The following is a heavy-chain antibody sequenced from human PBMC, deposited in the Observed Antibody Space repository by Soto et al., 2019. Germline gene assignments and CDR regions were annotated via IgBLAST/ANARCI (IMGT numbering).Heavy chain of an antibody. D-gene: IGHD3-3*01. CDR3: AHTFRDFWSGYYSAFFQH. Sequence: QITLKESGPTLVKPTQTLTLTCTFSGFSLSTSGVGVGGIRQPPGKALGWLALIYWNDDKRYSPSLKSRLTIPKDTSQNQVVLTMTNMDPVDTATYYCAHTFRDFWSGYYSAFFQHWGQGTLVTVSS. CDR2: IYWNDDK. V-gene: IGHV2-5*01. CDR1: GFSLSTSGVG. J-gene: IGHJ1*01.